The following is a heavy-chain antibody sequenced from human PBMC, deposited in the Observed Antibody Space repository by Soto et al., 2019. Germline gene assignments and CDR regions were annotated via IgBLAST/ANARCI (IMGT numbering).Heavy chain of an antibody. J-gene: IGHJ4*02. V-gene: IGHV1-3*01. CDR3: ARTTAMIVVVFDY. D-gene: IGHD3-22*01. CDR1: GYTCSNYG. Sequence: ASVKVSCRASGYTCSNYGLHWVRQAPGQRLEWRGWINPGDGYTIFSQKFQGRVILTRDTCASTAYMELSSLTSEDTAVYYCARTTAMIVVVFDYWGQGTLVTVSS. CDR2: INPGDGYT.